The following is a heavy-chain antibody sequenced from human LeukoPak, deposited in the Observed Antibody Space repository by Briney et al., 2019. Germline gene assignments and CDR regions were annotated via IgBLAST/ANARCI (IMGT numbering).Heavy chain of an antibody. D-gene: IGHD1-20*01. Sequence: PGGSLRLSCAASGFTFSSYWMHWVRQAPGKGLVWVSRVNTDGSSTIYADSVKGRFTISRDNAKNTLYLQMNSLRAEDTAVYYCARGQGDITGDINWFDPWGQGTLVTVSS. CDR1: GFTFSSYW. CDR2: VNTDGSST. CDR3: ARGQGDITGDINWFDP. J-gene: IGHJ5*02. V-gene: IGHV3-74*01.